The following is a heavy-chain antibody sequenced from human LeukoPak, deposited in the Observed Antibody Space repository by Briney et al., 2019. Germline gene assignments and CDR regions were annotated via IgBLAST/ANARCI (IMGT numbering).Heavy chain of an antibody. V-gene: IGHV4-39*01. Sequence: SETLSLTCTVSGGSISSSSYYWGWIRQPPGKGLEWIGSIYYSGSTYYNPSLKSRVTTSVDTSKNQFSLKLSSVTAADTAVYYCARPMGATGAFDYWGQGTLVTVSS. CDR3: ARPMGATGAFDY. J-gene: IGHJ4*02. CDR2: IYYSGST. CDR1: GGSISSSSYY. D-gene: IGHD1-26*01.